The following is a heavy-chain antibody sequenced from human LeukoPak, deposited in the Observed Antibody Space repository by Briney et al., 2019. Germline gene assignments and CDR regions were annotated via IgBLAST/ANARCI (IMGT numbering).Heavy chain of an antibody. Sequence: GGSLRLSCAASGFRFSSYGMHWVRQSPGKGLEWVAVIWNDGSSKYYVDSVKGRFTISRDNSKNTLYLQMDSLRGDDTAVYYCAKPTRGSGGSFLIDYWGQGTLVTVSS. V-gene: IGHV3-33*06. CDR1: GFRFSSYG. CDR3: AKPTRGSGGSFLIDY. D-gene: IGHD2-15*01. J-gene: IGHJ4*02. CDR2: IWNDGSSK.